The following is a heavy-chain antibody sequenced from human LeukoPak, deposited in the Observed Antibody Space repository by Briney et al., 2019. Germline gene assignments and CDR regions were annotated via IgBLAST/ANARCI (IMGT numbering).Heavy chain of an antibody. D-gene: IGHD3-3*01. CDR1: GFTFSSYW. J-gene: IGHJ3*02. Sequence: PWGSLRLSCAASGFTFSSYWMSWVRQAPGKGPEWVTNIKQDGSEKYYVDSVKGRFTISRDNAKNSLYLQMNSLRAEDTAVYYCARDAFSRISVFGVVSDAFDIWGQGTMVTVSS. CDR3: ARDAFSRISVFGVVSDAFDI. CDR2: IKQDGSEK. V-gene: IGHV3-7*01.